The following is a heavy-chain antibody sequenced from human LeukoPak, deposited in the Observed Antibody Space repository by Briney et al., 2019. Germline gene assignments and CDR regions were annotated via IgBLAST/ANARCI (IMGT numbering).Heavy chain of an antibody. D-gene: IGHD3-9*01. Sequence: GGSLRLSCAASGFTFSSYEMNWVRQAPGKGLEWVSYISSSGSTIYYADSVKGRFTISRDNAKNSLYLQMNSLRAEDTAVYYCARGMNYDILTGPLGFDYWGQGTLVTVSS. CDR3: ARGMNYDILTGPLGFDY. V-gene: IGHV3-48*03. J-gene: IGHJ4*02. CDR2: ISSSGSTI. CDR1: GFTFSSYE.